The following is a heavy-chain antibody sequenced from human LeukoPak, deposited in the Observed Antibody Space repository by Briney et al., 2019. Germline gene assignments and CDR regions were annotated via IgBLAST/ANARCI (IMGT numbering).Heavy chain of an antibody. Sequence: ASVKVSCKASGYTFTGYYMHWVRQAPGQGLEWMGWINPNSGGTNYAQKFQGRVTMTRDTSISTAYMELSRLRSDDTAVYYCARDRPTYYDFWSGNWRYYFDYWGQGTLVTVS. D-gene: IGHD3-3*01. CDR2: INPNSGGT. J-gene: IGHJ4*02. V-gene: IGHV1-2*02. CDR3: ARDRPTYYDFWSGNWRYYFDY. CDR1: GYTFTGYY.